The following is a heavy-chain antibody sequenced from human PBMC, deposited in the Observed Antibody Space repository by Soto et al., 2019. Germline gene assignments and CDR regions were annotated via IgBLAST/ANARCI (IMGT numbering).Heavy chain of an antibody. J-gene: IGHJ4*02. CDR1: GVTFSSET. CDR3: ATELGENPASPFDA. D-gene: IGHD3-10*01. V-gene: IGHV1-69*01. CDR2: IIPLFGTA. Sequence: QVQLVQSGADVKKPGSSVKVSCQASGVTFSSETLGWVRQAPGQGLEWVGGIIPLFGTASYAQKFQGRVTITADECTSTVYMELSSLRSDDTAVYFCATELGENPASPFDAWGQGTLGTVSS.